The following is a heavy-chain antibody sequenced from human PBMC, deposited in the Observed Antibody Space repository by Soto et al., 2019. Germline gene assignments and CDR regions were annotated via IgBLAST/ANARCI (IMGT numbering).Heavy chain of an antibody. Sequence: EVQLVESGGGLVQPGRSLRLSCAASGFTFDDYAMHWVRQPPGKVLEWVSSISWNSGNLGYADSVKGRFTISRDNAKNSLYLQMNSLRGEDTALYYCAKGASTTVFAFNDYWGQGTLVTVSS. V-gene: IGHV3-9*01. CDR2: ISWNSGNL. D-gene: IGHD4-17*01. J-gene: IGHJ4*02. CDR3: AKGASTTVFAFNDY. CDR1: GFTFDDYA.